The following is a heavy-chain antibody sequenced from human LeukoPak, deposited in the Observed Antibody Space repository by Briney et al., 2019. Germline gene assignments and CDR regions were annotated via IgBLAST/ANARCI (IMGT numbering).Heavy chain of an antibody. CDR3: ARGLFGFGELFVDY. V-gene: IGHV1-2*02. J-gene: IGHJ4*02. Sequence: ASVKVSCKASDYTFTSYGISWVRQAPGQGLEWMGWINPNSGGTNYAQKFRGRVTMTRDTSISTAYMELSRLRSDDTAVYYCARGLFGFGELFVDYWGQGTLVTVSS. CDR1: DYTFTSYG. CDR2: INPNSGGT. D-gene: IGHD3-10*01.